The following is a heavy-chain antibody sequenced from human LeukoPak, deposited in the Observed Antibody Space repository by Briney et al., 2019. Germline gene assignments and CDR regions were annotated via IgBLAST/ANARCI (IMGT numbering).Heavy chain of an antibody. J-gene: IGHJ5*02. CDR3: ARGREADDYVWGKWFDP. Sequence: SETLSLTCTVSGGSISSYYWSWIRQPAGKGLEGIGRIYTSGSTNYNPSLKSRVTISVNTSKNQFSLKLNSVTAADTAVYYCARGREADDYVWGKWFDPWGQGILVTVSS. V-gene: IGHV4-4*07. D-gene: IGHD3-16*01. CDR1: GGSISSYY. CDR2: IYTSGST.